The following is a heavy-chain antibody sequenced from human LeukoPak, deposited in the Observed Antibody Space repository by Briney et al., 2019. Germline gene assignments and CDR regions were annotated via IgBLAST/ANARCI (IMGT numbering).Heavy chain of an antibody. CDR3: ARDTESGSSH. V-gene: IGHV3-11*01. D-gene: IGHD6-6*01. J-gene: IGHJ4*02. Sequence: GGSLRLSCAASGLTFSDYYMSWIRQAPGKGLEWVSYISSSGSTKYYADSVKGRFTISRDNAKNSLFLQANSLRAEDTAVYYCARDTESGSSHWGQGTLVTVSS. CDR1: GLTFSDYY. CDR2: ISSSGSTK.